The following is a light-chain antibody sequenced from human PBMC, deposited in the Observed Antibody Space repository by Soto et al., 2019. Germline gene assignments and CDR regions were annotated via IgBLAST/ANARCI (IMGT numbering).Light chain of an antibody. CDR1: SSNIGSNS. CDR2: SSN. Sequence: QSVLTQPPSASGTPGQRVTISCSGSSSNIGSNSVNWYQQLPGTAPKLLMYSSNQRPSGVPARFSGSKSGTSASLAISGLQSADEADYYCAAWYDSLNVVVFGGGTKLTVL. J-gene: IGLJ2*01. V-gene: IGLV1-44*01. CDR3: AAWYDSLNVVV.